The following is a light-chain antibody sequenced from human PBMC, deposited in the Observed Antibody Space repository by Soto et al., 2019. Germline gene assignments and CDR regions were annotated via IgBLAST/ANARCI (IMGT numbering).Light chain of an antibody. CDR3: QQSYRTPFT. Sequence: DIQMTQSPSSLSASIGDRVTVTCRASRNIGLYLNWLQQKPGKAPNLLIYAASSLEGEFPSRFSGNGSGTYFILTASSLQPEDFSTYYCQQSYRTPFTFGGGTKVEIK. CDR2: AAS. V-gene: IGKV1-39*01. CDR1: RNIGLY. J-gene: IGKJ4*01.